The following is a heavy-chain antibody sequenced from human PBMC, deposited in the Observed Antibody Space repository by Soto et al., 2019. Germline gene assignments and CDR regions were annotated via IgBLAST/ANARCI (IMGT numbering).Heavy chain of an antibody. CDR2: ISGSGGST. D-gene: IGHD3-3*01. CDR1: GFTFSSYA. J-gene: IGHJ4*02. CDR3: AKTSVLRFLEWIVDY. Sequence: EVQLLESGGGLVQPGGSLRISCAASGFTFSSYAMSWVRQAPGKGLEWVSAISGSGGSTYYADSVKGRFTISRDNSKNTLYLQMNSLRAEDTAVYYCAKTSVLRFLEWIVDYWGQGTLVTVSS. V-gene: IGHV3-23*01.